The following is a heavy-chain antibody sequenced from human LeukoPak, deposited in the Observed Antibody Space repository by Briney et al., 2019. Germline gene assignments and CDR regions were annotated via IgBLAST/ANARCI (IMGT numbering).Heavy chain of an antibody. Sequence: PGGSLRLSCAASGFTFSSYAMSWVRQAPGKGLAWVSAISGSGGSTYYADSVKGRFTISRDNSKNTLYLQMNSLRSEDTAVYYCARGLAAAIIIFDYWGQGTLVTVSS. CDR1: GFTFSSYA. D-gene: IGHD6-13*01. J-gene: IGHJ4*02. CDR2: ISGSGGST. V-gene: IGHV3-23*01. CDR3: ARGLAAAIIIFDY.